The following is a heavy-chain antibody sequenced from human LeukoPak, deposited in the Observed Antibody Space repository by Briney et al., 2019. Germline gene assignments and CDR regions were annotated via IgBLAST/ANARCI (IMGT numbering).Heavy chain of an antibody. Sequence: ASVKVSCKASGYTFTSYGISWVRQAPGQGLEWMGWISAYNGNTNYAQKLQGRVTMTTDTSTSTAYMELRSLRSDDTAVYYCARENYDLPQNNCFDPWGQGPLVTVSS. CDR2: ISAYNGNT. J-gene: IGHJ5*02. V-gene: IGHV1-18*01. D-gene: IGHD3-3*01. CDR3: ARENYDLPQNNCFDP. CDR1: GYTFTSYG.